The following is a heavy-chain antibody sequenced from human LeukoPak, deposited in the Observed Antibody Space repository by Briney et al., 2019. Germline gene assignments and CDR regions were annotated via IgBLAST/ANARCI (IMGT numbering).Heavy chain of an antibody. CDR3: ARVRYDILTGYPNPDHYYYYYMDV. D-gene: IGHD3-9*01. Sequence: SVKVSCKASGGTFSSYAISWVRQAPGQGLEWMGGIIPIFGTANYAQKFQGRVTITADESTSTAYMELSSLRSEDTAVYYCARVRYDILTGYPNPDHYYYYYMDVWGKGTTVTVSS. CDR2: IIPIFGTA. J-gene: IGHJ6*03. V-gene: IGHV1-69*01. CDR1: GGTFSSYA.